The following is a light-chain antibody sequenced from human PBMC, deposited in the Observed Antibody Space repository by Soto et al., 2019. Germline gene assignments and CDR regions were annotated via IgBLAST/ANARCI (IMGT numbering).Light chain of an antibody. V-gene: IGLV1-44*01. CDR3: EAGDDRRNAHVV. J-gene: IGLJ2*01. CDR1: SSNIGSNT. CDR2: SNN. Sequence: QSVLTQPPSASGTPGQRVTISCSGSSSNIGSNTVNWYQQLPGTAPKLLIYSNNQRPSGVPDRFSGSTSGTSASLAISGLQSEKAADYYCEAGDDRRNAHVVFRGGTKLTV.